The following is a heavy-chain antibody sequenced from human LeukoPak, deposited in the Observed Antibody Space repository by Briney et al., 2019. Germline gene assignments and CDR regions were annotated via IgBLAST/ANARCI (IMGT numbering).Heavy chain of an antibody. CDR3: ARDRDLGRITIFGVVAYYYGMDV. J-gene: IGHJ6*02. D-gene: IGHD3-3*01. V-gene: IGHV3-30-3*01. Sequence: TGGSLRLSCAASGFTFSSYAMHWVRQAPGKGLEWVAVISYDGSNKYYADSVKGRFTISRDNSKNTLYLQMNSLRAEDTAAYYCARDRDLGRITIFGVVAYYYGMDVWGQGTTVTVSS. CDR2: ISYDGSNK. CDR1: GFTFSSYA.